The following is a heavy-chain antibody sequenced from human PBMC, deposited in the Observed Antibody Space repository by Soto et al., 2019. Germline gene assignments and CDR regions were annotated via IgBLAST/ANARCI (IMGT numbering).Heavy chain of an antibody. CDR1: GFTVSSKY. V-gene: IGHV3-23*01. Sequence: PGGSLRLSCAASGFTVSSKYMSWVRQAPGKGLEWVSCINGAGSSTNYADSVKGRFTISRDNAKNTLYLQMNSLRAEDTAVYYCAKDRYPSRGIEVAGPLDYWGQGTLVTVSS. CDR3: AKDRYPSRGIEVAGPLDY. D-gene: IGHD6-19*01. CDR2: INGAGSST. J-gene: IGHJ4*02.